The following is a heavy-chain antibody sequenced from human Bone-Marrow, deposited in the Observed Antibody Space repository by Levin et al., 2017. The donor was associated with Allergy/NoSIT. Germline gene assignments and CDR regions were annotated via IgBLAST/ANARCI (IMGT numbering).Heavy chain of an antibody. J-gene: IGHJ4*02. Sequence: GASVKVSCMTSGYTFSSYGVTWVRQAPGQGLEWLGWLSNNDADTNSAHRFKDRFTMTTDSSTSTAYMELRSLTSDDTAVYYCARGNFYDGSAYWGQGTLVTVSS. V-gene: IGHV1-18*01. CDR1: GYTFSSYG. CDR3: ARGNFYDGSAY. D-gene: IGHD3-16*01. CDR2: LSNNDADT.